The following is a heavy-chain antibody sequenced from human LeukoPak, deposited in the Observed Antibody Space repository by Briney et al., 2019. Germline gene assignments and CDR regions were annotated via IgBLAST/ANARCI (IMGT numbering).Heavy chain of an antibody. D-gene: IGHD7-27*01. CDR3: VRQPTWGVN. CDR1: GGSFSGYY. Sequence: PSETLSLTCAGYGGSFSGYYWTWIRQPPGKGLEWIGEINHSGSTSYNPSLKSRVTISLDTSKNQFFLKLASVTAADTAVYYCVRQPTWGVNWGQGTLVTVFS. CDR2: INHSGST. V-gene: IGHV4-34*01. J-gene: IGHJ4*02.